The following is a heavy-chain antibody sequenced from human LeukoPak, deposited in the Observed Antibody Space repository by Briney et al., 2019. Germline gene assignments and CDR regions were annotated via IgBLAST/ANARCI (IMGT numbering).Heavy chain of an antibody. Sequence: GGSLRLSCAASGITFSNYWMSWVRQAPGKGLGWVANIKQDGSEKYYVDSVKGRFTISRDNAKNSLYLQMNSLRAEDTAVYYCSRDGYNLFFDYWGQGTLVTVSS. V-gene: IGHV3-7*01. CDR3: SRDGYNLFFDY. J-gene: IGHJ4*02. CDR1: GITFSNYW. D-gene: IGHD5-24*01. CDR2: IKQDGSEK.